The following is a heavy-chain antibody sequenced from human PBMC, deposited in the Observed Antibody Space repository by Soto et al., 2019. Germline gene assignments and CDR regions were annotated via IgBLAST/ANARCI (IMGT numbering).Heavy chain of an antibody. V-gene: IGHV1-8*01. D-gene: IGHD3-16*01. CDR1: GYIFTNND. CDR3: ARMATFGSLNWFDP. CDR2: MNPGSGDT. Sequence: GASVKVSCKASGYIFTNNDVSWVRQATGQGLEWMGWMNPGSGDTGYAQKFQGRVTMTRDISIATAHMELSSLRSDDTAIYYCARMATFGSLNWFDPWGQGTLVTV. J-gene: IGHJ5*02.